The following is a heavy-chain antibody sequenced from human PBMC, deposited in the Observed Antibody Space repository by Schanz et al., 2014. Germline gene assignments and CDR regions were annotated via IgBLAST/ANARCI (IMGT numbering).Heavy chain of an antibody. J-gene: IGHJ4*02. V-gene: IGHV3-30*02. CDR2: IWSDGSRT. CDR3: ARTGYDPSLTH. Sequence: QVQLVESGGGVVQRGGSLRLSCAASGFIFSNYGMHWVRQAPGKGLEWVAFIWSDGSRTYHAESVKGRFTISRDNSRNTLYLQMDSLRSEDTAVYYCARTGYDPSLTHWGQGTLVTVSS. D-gene: IGHD5-12*01. CDR1: GFIFSNYG.